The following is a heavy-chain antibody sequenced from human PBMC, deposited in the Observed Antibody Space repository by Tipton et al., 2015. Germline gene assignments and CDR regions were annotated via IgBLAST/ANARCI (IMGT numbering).Heavy chain of an antibody. CDR1: GDTVSSNSDA. CDR3: ARGAQHSTWS. V-gene: IGHV6-1*01. CDR2: TYYRSRWYN. Sequence: GLVKPSQTLLLTCAIFGDTVSSNSDAWNWIRQSPSRGLEWLGRTYYRSRWYNDYAVSVKSRITITPDTSKNQFTLHLNSVTPDDTAMYYCARGAQHSTWSWGQGTLVTVSS. J-gene: IGHJ5*02. D-gene: IGHD6-13*01.